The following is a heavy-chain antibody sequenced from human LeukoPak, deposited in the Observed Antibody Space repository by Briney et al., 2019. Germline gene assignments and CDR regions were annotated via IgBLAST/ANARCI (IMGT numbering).Heavy chain of an antibody. D-gene: IGHD3-10*01. V-gene: IGHV4-31*03. CDR1: GGSISSGGYY. CDR2: IHHSGSS. Sequence: PSETLSLTCTDSGGSISSGGYYWSWIRQHPGKGLEWIGYIHHSGSSYYNPSLKSRVIISVDTSKNQFSLKLNSVTAADTAVYYCANYGSGSYRFDPWGQGTLVTVSS. J-gene: IGHJ5*02. CDR3: ANYGSGSYRFDP.